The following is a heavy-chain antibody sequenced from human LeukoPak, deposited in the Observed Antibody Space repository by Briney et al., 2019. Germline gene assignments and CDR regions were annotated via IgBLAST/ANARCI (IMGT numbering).Heavy chain of an antibody. D-gene: IGHD3-10*01. V-gene: IGHV1-69*13. CDR2: IIPIFGTA. Sequence: SVKVSCKASGYTFNTYGISWVRQTPGQGLEWMGGIIPIFGTANCAQKFQGRVTITADESTSTAYMELSSLRSEDTAVYYCARVSYYYGSGRDYYYYYGMDVWGQGTTVTVSS. J-gene: IGHJ6*02. CDR3: ARVSYYYGSGRDYYYYYGMDV. CDR1: GYTFNTYG.